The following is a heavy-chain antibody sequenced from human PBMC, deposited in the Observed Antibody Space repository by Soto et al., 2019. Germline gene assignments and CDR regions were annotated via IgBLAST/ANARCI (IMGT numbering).Heavy chain of an antibody. J-gene: IGHJ3*01. D-gene: IGHD1-26*01. CDR2: ITAIFGTA. CDR1: GGTFSSDA. V-gene: IGHV1-69*13. CDR3: ARERGGAIIVGVTGTFDV. Sequence: ASVKVSCKASGGTFSSDAISWVQQAPGQGLEWMGGITAIFGTANYAQKFQGRVTITADESTSTVYMELSSLRSDDTAVYYCARERGGAIIVGVTGTFDVWGQGKMVTVSS.